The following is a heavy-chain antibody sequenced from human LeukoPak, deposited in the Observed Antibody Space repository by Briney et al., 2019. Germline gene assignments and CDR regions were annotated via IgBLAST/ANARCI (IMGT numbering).Heavy chain of an antibody. CDR1: GGSISSYY. V-gene: IGHV4-59*12. J-gene: IGHJ5*02. Sequence: SETLSLTCTVSGGSISSYYWSWIRQPPGKGLEWIGYIYYSGSTNYNPSLKSRVTISVDTSKNQFSLKLSSVTAADTAVYYCARGGVVVPAARRRNWFDPWGQGTLVTVSS. D-gene: IGHD2-2*01. CDR3: ARGGVVVPAARRRNWFDP. CDR2: IYYSGST.